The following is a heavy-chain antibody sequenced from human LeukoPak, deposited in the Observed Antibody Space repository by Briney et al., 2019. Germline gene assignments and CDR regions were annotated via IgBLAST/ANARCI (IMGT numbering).Heavy chain of an antibody. V-gene: IGHV4-59*01. J-gene: IGHJ4*02. CDR2: IYYSGST. CDR1: GVSIRSYY. D-gene: IGHD3-22*01. Sequence: SETLSLTCTVSGVSIRSYYWTWIRQPPGKGLEWIGYIYYSGSTNYNPSLKTRHPITIDTTKNEFSLELSSVTAADTGVYYCARGNYYDSSGYYRLFDYWGQGTLVTVSS. CDR3: ARGNYYDSSGYYRLFDY.